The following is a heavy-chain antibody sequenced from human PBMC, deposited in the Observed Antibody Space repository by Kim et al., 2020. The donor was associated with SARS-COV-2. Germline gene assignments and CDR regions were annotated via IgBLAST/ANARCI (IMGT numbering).Heavy chain of an antibody. V-gene: IGHV1-3*01. CDR1: GYTFTTFA. D-gene: IGHD6-19*01. J-gene: IGHJ4*02. Sequence: ASVKVSCKASGYTFTTFALYWVRRAPGQRLEWMGWINGGNGNTRYSQKFQARVSITRDTSATTAYLELSGLRSEDTAVYYCAREAVAGACDYWGQGTLVTVSS. CDR3: AREAVAGACDY. CDR2: INGGNGNT.